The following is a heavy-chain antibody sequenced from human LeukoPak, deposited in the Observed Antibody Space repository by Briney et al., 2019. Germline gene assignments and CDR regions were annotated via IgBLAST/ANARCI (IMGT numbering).Heavy chain of an antibody. Sequence: SVKVSCKASGGTFSGHGISWVRQAPGQGLEWMGGIIPLSGPANYAPKFQGTVTITADKSTGTAYLELNSLRSEDTAVYYCAKAGIQLWEGDSFYYYLDVWGKGTTVTISS. CDR2: IIPLSGPA. CDR1: GGTFSGHG. D-gene: IGHD5-18*01. V-gene: IGHV1-69*06. CDR3: AKAGIQLWEGDSFYYYLDV. J-gene: IGHJ6*03.